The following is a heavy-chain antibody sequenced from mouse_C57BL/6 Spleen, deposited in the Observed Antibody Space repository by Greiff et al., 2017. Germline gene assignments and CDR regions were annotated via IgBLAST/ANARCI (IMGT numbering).Heavy chain of an antibody. V-gene: IGHV1-82*01. J-gene: IGHJ2*01. CDR1: GYAFSSSW. CDR2: IYPGDGDT. D-gene: IGHD1-1*01. CDR3: ARVYGSYPFFDY. Sequence: VKLVESGPELVKPGASVKISCKASGYAFSSSWMNWVKQRPGKGLEWIGRIYPGDGDTNYNGKFKGKATLTADKSSSTAYMQLSSLTSEDSAVYFCARVYGSYPFFDYWGQGTTLTVSS.